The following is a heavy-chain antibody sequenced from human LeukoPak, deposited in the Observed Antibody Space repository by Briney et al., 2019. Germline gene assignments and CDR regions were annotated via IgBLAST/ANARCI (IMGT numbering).Heavy chain of an antibody. Sequence: PSETLSLTCAVYGGSFSGYYWSWIRQPPGKGLEWIGEINHSGSTNYNPSLKSRVTISVDTSKNQFSLKLSSVTAADTAVYYCARLPVGVVVAASTSRVTMDVWGKGTTVTISS. V-gene: IGHV4-34*01. CDR3: ARLPVGVVVAASTSRVTMDV. CDR1: GGSFSGYY. CDR2: INHSGST. D-gene: IGHD2-15*01. J-gene: IGHJ6*04.